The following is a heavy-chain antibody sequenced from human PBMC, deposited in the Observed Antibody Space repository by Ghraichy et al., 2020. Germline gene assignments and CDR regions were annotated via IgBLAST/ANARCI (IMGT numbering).Heavy chain of an antibody. J-gene: IGHJ5*02. Sequence: GGSLRLSCAASGFTFSSYAMNWVRQAPGKGLEWVSAIGGSGDSTYYADSVEGRFTISRDNSKNTLYLQMNSLRAEDTAVYYCAKGDYYGSGSYRNWFDPWGQGTLVTVSS. CDR3: AKGDYYGSGSYRNWFDP. CDR2: IGGSGDST. V-gene: IGHV3-23*01. D-gene: IGHD3-10*01. CDR1: GFTFSSYA.